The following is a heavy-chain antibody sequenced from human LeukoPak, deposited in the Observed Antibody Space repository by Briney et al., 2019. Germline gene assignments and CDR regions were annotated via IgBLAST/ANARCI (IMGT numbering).Heavy chain of an antibody. D-gene: IGHD3-10*01. CDR2: INHSGST. CDR1: GGSFSGYY. V-gene: IGHV4-34*01. Sequence: KPSETLSLTCAVYGGSFSGYYWSWIRQPPGKGLEWIGEINHSGSTNYNPSLKSRVTISVDTSKNQFSLKLSSVTAADTAVHYCARGAITMVRGVRFDYWGQGTLVTVSS. CDR3: ARGAITMVRGVRFDY. J-gene: IGHJ4*02.